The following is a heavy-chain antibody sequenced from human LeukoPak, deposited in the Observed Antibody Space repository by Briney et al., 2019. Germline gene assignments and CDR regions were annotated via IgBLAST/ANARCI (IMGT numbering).Heavy chain of an antibody. CDR1: GGSISSSYYY. CDR2: IYDSGST. Sequence: PSETLSLTCTVSGGSISSSYYYWGWIRQPPGKGLEWIGSIYDSGSTYYNPSLKSRVTISVGTSKNQFSLKLNSVTAADTAVYYCARGRRGTVTTRTLDYWGQGTLVTVSS. J-gene: IGHJ4*02. CDR3: ARGRRGTVTTRTLDY. V-gene: IGHV4-39*01. D-gene: IGHD4-17*01.